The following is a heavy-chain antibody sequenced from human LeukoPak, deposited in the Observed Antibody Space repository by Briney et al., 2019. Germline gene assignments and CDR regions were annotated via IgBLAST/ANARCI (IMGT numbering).Heavy chain of an antibody. D-gene: IGHD2-21*02. V-gene: IGHV4-30-4*01. CDR2: IYYSGST. CDR1: GGSISSGDYY. Sequence: PSETLSLTCTVSGGSISSGDYYWSWIRQPPGKGLEWIGYIYYSGSTYYNLSLKSRVTISVDTSKNQFSLKLSSVTAADTAVYYCARTIVVVTAIDYWGQGTLVTVSS. J-gene: IGHJ4*02. CDR3: ARTIVVVTAIDY.